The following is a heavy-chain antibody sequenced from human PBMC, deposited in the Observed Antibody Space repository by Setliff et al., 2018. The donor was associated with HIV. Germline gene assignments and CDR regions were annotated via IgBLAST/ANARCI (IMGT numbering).Heavy chain of an antibody. CDR3: ARGELVRYYYYYGMDV. CDR1: GFSLTANGVG. Sequence: SGPTLCTQESLTLTCTFSGFSLTANGVGVGWIRQPPGKGLEWLARIDWDDDKYYSTSLKTRLTISKDTSKNQVVLTMTNMDPVDTATYYCARGELVRYYYYYGMDVWGQGTTVTVSS. J-gene: IGHJ6*02. D-gene: IGHD6-13*01. V-gene: IGHV2-70*11. CDR2: IDWDDDK.